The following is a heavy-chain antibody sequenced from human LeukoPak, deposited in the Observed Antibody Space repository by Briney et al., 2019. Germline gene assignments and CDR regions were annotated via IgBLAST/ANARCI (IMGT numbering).Heavy chain of an antibody. CDR1: GGTFSSYA. V-gene: IGHV1-69*13. J-gene: IGHJ4*02. D-gene: IGHD5-12*01. CDR3: ALGDSGYDLNHDY. CDR2: IIPIFGTA. Sequence: GASVKVSCKASGGTFSSYAISWVRQAPGQGLEWMGGIIPIFGTANYAQKFQGRVTITADESTSTAYMELSSLGSEDTAVYYCALGDSGYDLNHDYWGQGTLVTVSS.